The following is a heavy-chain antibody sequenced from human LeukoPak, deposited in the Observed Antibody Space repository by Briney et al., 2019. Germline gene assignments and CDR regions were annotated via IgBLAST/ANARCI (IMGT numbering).Heavy chain of an antibody. Sequence: QAGGSLRLSCAASGFAFSSYWMSWVRQAPGKGLEWVANIKQDGSEKYYVDSVKGRFTISRDNAKNSLYLQMNSLRAEDTAVYYCARELYDSSGNDAFDIWGQGTMVTVSS. D-gene: IGHD3-22*01. J-gene: IGHJ3*02. V-gene: IGHV3-7*04. CDR1: GFAFSSYW. CDR2: IKQDGSEK. CDR3: ARELYDSSGNDAFDI.